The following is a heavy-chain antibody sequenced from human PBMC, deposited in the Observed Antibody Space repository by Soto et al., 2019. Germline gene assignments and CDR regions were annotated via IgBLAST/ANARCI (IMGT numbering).Heavy chain of an antibody. Sequence: GGSLRLSCAASGFTFSRYWLSWVRQAPGKGLERVANIKHDENEQYYVDSVKGRFTISRDNAKNSLYLQMNSLRAEDAAVYYCTRDDEVFFDSWGQGTLVTVSS. J-gene: IGHJ4*01. V-gene: IGHV3-7*03. CDR3: TRDDEVFFDS. CDR1: GFTFSRYW. CDR2: IKHDENEQ.